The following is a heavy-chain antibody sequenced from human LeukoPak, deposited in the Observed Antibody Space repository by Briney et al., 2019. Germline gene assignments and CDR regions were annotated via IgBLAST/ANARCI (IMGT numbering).Heavy chain of an antibody. CDR3: VRDYTSGWYFDY. V-gene: IGHV3-74*01. J-gene: IGHJ4*02. D-gene: IGHD6-19*01. CDR2: INSDGSST. Sequence: GGSLRLSCAASGFTFSSYWMHRVRQAPGKGLVWVSGINSDGSSTSYADSVKGRFTISRDNAKNMVYLQIYSLRAEDTAVYYCVRDYTSGWYFDYWGQGTLVTVSS. CDR1: GFTFSSYW.